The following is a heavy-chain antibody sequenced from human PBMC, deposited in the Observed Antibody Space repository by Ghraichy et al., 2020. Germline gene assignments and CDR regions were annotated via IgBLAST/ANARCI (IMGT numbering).Heavy chain of an antibody. J-gene: IGHJ6*02. CDR2: IYTSGST. CDR3: ARETTANGIAVAGTVLTYYYGMDV. CDR1: GGSISSYY. D-gene: IGHD6-19*01. V-gene: IGHV4-4*07. Sequence: SETLSLTCTVSGGSISSYYWSWIRQPAGKGLEWIGRIYTSGSTNYNPSLKSRVTMSVDTSKNQFSLKLSSVTAADTAVYYCARETTANGIAVAGTVLTYYYGMDVWGQGTTVTVSS.